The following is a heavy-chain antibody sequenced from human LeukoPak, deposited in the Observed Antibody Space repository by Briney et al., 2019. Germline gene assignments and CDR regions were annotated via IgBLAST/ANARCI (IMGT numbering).Heavy chain of an antibody. D-gene: IGHD5-24*01. J-gene: IGHJ4*02. CDR2: TNSYGSST. CDR1: GFTFSSYW. CDR3: ARGYLQMGY. V-gene: IGHV3-74*01. Sequence: PGGSLGFSCAAPGFTFSSYWMHWVRQAQWKGLVRVSRTNSYGSSTCYADSVKGRFTISRDNAKNTLYLQMNSLRAEDTAVYYCARGYLQMGYWGQGTLVTVSS.